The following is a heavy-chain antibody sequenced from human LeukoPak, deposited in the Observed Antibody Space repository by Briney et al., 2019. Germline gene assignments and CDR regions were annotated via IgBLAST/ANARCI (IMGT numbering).Heavy chain of an antibody. V-gene: IGHV4-61*02. CDR2: IYTSGST. Sequence: KSSQTLSLTCTVSGGSISSGSYYWSWIRQPAGKGLEWIGRIYTSGSTNYNPSLKSRVTISVDTSKNQFSLKLSSVTAADTAVYYCAREGRYCSSTSCYGEFDYWGQGTLVTVSS. D-gene: IGHD2-2*01. CDR3: AREGRYCSSTSCYGEFDY. J-gene: IGHJ4*02. CDR1: GGSISSGSYY.